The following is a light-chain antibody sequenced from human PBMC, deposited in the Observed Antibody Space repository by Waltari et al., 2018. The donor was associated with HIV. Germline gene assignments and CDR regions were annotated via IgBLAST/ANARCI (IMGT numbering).Light chain of an antibody. CDR2: GAS. Sequence: EIVLTQSPGTLSLSPGERATLSCRASQSVSSSYLAWYQQKPGQAPRLLIYGASSRATVIPDRFSGSGSGTDFYLTISRLEPEDVAVYYCQQYGSSPQTFVQGTKVEIK. J-gene: IGKJ1*01. V-gene: IGKV3-20*01. CDR3: QQYGSSPQT. CDR1: QSVSSSY.